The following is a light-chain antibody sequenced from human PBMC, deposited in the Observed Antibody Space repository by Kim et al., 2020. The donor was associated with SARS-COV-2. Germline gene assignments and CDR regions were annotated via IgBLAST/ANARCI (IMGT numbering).Light chain of an antibody. V-gene: IGKV3-11*01. CDR1: QSVSSN. CDR3: QQRSNWPLT. Sequence: SLSPGERATLSCRASQSVSSNLAWYQQKPGQAPRLLIYDATNRATGIPARFSGSGSGTDLTLTISSLEPEDFAVYYCQQRSNWPLTFGGGTKVEI. CDR2: DAT. J-gene: IGKJ4*01.